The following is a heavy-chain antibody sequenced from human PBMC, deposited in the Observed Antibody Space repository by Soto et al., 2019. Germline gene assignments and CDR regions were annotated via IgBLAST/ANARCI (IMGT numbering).Heavy chain of an antibody. J-gene: IGHJ1*01. CDR2: IYYSGST. V-gene: IGHV4-39*01. D-gene: IGHD6-13*01. CDR3: ASEDGIAAAGTEYFQH. Sequence: QLQLQESGPGLVKPSETLSLTCTVSGGSISSSSYYWGWISQPPGKGLEWIGSIYYSGSTYYNPSLKSRVTISVDTSKNQFSLKLSSVTAADTAVYYCASEDGIAAAGTEYFQHWGQGTLVTVSS. CDR1: GGSISSSSYY.